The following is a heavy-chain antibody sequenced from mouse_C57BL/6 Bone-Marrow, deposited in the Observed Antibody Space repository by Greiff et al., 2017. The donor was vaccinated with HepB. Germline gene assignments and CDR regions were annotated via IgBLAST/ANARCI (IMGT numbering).Heavy chain of an antibody. CDR1: GFTFSSYG. CDR2: ISSGGSYT. V-gene: IGHV5-6*02. Sequence: DVKLVESGGDLVKPGGSLKLSCAASGFTFSSYGMSWVRQTPDKRLEWVATISSGGSYTYYPDSVKGRFTISRDNAKNTLYLQMSSLKSEDTAMYYCARRGTTVVAPDYWGQGTTLTVSS. J-gene: IGHJ2*01. D-gene: IGHD1-1*01. CDR3: ARRGTTVVAPDY.